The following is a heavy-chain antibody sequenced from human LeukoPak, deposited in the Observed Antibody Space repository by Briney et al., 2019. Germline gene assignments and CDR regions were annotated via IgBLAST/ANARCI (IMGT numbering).Heavy chain of an antibody. J-gene: IGHJ4*02. D-gene: IGHD6-13*01. V-gene: IGHV1-24*01. CDR1: GYTVTDLS. CDR2: FDPEDGET. Sequence: ASVKVSCTISGYTVTDLSMHWMRQAPGKRLQWMRGFDPEDGETIYAQKFQGRVTMTEDTSTGTAYMELSSLRSEDTAVYYCATDDPDRAAAGNFDYWGQGTLVTVSS. CDR3: ATDDPDRAAAGNFDY.